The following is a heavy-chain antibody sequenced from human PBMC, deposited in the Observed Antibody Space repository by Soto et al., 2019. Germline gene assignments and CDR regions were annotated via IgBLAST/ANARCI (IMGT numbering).Heavy chain of an antibody. J-gene: IGHJ5*02. D-gene: IGHD2-2*01. V-gene: IGHV4-4*02. CDR1: GGSISSSNW. Sequence: QVQLQESGPGLVKPSGTLSLTCAVSGGSISSSNWWSWVRQPPGKGLEWIGGIYHSGSTNYNPSLKSRVTISVDKSKNQFSLKLSSVTAADTAVYYCASQEGYCSSTSCSNWFDPWGQGTLVTVSS. CDR3: ASQEGYCSSTSCSNWFDP. CDR2: IYHSGST.